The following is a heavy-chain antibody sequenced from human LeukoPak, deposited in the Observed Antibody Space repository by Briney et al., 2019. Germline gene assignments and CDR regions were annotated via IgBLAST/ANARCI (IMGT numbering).Heavy chain of an antibody. Sequence: GGSLRLSCAASGFTFSSYGMHWVRQAPGKGLEWVAFIRYDGSNKYYADSVKGRFTISRDNFKNTLYLQMNSLRAEDTAVYYCASMEHYYDSSGYSIDYWGQGPLVTVSS. V-gene: IGHV3-30*02. CDR1: GFTFSSYG. D-gene: IGHD3-22*01. CDR2: IRYDGSNK. CDR3: ASMEHYYDSSGYSIDY. J-gene: IGHJ4*02.